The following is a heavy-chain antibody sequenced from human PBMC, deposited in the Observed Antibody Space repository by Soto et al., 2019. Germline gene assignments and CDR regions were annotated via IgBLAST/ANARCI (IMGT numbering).Heavy chain of an antibody. CDR3: ARAFRPTYNTYPMDV. CDR1: GFTFNNYA. J-gene: IGHJ6*02. D-gene: IGHD1-1*01. V-gene: IGHV3-30*03. CDR2: ISYDGSEN. Sequence: GGSLRLSCAASGFTFNNYAIHWVRQAPGKGLEWVAIISYDGSENYQADSVKGRFTVSRDNSKDTLYLQMDSLRTEDTAVYHYARAFRPTYNTYPMDVWGQGTTVTVSS.